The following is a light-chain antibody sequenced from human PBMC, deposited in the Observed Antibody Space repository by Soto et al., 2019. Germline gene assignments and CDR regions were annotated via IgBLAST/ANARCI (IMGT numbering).Light chain of an antibody. Sequence: EIVLTQSPGTLCLSPGGRATVSCRASQSVSSSYLAWYQQKPGQAPRLLIYGASSRATGIPDRLSGSGSGTDFTLTISRLEPEDFAVYYCQQYGSSSWTFGQGTKVDIK. CDR1: QSVSSSY. CDR2: GAS. CDR3: QQYGSSSWT. V-gene: IGKV3-20*01. J-gene: IGKJ1*01.